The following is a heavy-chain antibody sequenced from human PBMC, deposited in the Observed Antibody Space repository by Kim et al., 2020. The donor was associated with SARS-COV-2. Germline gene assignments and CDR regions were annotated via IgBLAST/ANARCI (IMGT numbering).Heavy chain of an antibody. V-gene: IGHV4-31*03. CDR2: IYYSGST. D-gene: IGHD3-22*01. CDR3: ARVGAYYYDSSGYYFDY. J-gene: IGHJ4*02. Sequence: SETLSLTCTVSGGSISSGGYYWSRIRQHPGTGLEWIGYIYYSGSTYYNPSLKSRVTISVDTSKNQFSLKLSSVTAADTAVYYCARVGAYYYDSSGYYFDYWGQGTLVTVSS. CDR1: GGSISSGGYY.